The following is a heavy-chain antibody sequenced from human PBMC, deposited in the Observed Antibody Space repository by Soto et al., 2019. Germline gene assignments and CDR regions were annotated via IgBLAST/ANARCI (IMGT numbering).Heavy chain of an antibody. V-gene: IGHV3-21*01. CDR3: APDGAAGAVMGV. CDR2: ISSGGEYI. D-gene: IGHD6-13*01. CDR1: GLIFSNYG. J-gene: IGHJ6*02. Sequence: EVQLVESGGGLVKPGGSLRLSCTASGLIFSNYGMNWVRQAAGKRPEWVSSISSGGEYIDYADSVKGRLAISRDNANKILYLQLTSLGVEDTAVYYWAPDGAAGAVMGVWGQGTTVTVSS.